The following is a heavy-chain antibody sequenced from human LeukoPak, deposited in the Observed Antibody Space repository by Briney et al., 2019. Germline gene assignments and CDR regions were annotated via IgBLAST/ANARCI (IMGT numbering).Heavy chain of an antibody. D-gene: IGHD2-15*01. CDR2: IVVGSGNT. V-gene: IGHV1-58*02. CDR3: AAGWVCSGGSCYYYFDY. J-gene: IGHJ4*02. Sequence: SVKDSCKASGFTFTSSAMQWVRQARGQRLEWIGWIVVGSGNTNYAQKFQERVTITRDMSTSTAYMELSSLRSEDTAVYYCAAGWVCSGGSCYYYFDYWGQGTLVTVSS. CDR1: GFTFTSSA.